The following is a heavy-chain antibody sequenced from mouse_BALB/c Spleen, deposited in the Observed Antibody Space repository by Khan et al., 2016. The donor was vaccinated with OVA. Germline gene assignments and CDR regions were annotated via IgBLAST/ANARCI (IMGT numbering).Heavy chain of an antibody. D-gene: IGHD1-2*01. CDR1: GYSITSDYY. J-gene: IGHJ3*01. Sequence: VQLQQSGPGLVKPSQSLSLTCSVTGYSITSDYYWNWIRKFPGNILECMGYISYDGSTNYNPSFKNRISITRDKSENQSFLTLNSVTTEDTSTWYCTRDRHYDGYPAYWGQGTLVTVSA. CDR3: TRDRHYDGYPAY. V-gene: IGHV3-6*02. CDR2: ISYDGST.